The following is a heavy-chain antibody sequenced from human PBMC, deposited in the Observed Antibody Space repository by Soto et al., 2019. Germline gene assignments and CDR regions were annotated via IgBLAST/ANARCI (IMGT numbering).Heavy chain of an antibody. J-gene: IGHJ4*02. CDR1: GFTFSTYA. CDR3: AKGSKFTIFSPNDY. CDR2: LSGNSGTT. Sequence: VHLLESGGGLVQPGGSLRLSCAASGFTFSTYAMAWVRQAPGKGLEWVSALSGNSGTTYSADSVKGRFTISRDNSRNTLYLQMSSLRADDTALYYCAKGSKFTIFSPNDYWDQGTLVTVSS. D-gene: IGHD3-3*01. V-gene: IGHV3-23*01.